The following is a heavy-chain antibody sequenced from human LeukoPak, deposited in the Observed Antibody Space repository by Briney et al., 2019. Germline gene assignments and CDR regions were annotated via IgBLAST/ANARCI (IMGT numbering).Heavy chain of an antibody. Sequence: GGSLRLSCAASGFTFSSYGMHWVRQAPGKGLEWVAFIRYDGSNKYYADSVKGRFTISRDNSKNTLYLQMNSLRAEDTAVYYCAKVSSYGSGSYRKTYYYYYYMDVWGKGTTVTISS. D-gene: IGHD3-10*01. J-gene: IGHJ6*03. CDR2: IRYDGSNK. V-gene: IGHV3-30*02. CDR3: AKVSSYGSGSYRKTYYYYYYMDV. CDR1: GFTFSSYG.